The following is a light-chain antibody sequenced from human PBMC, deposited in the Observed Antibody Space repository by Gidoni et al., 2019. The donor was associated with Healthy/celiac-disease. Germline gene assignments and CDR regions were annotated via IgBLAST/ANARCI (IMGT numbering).Light chain of an antibody. Sequence: DIQMTQSPSTLSASVGDRVTITCRASQSISSWLAWYQQKPGKAPKLLIYKASSLESGVPSRFSGSGSGTEFTLTFSSLQPDDFATYYCQQYNSYPMYTFGQGTKLEIK. CDR3: QQYNSYPMYT. J-gene: IGKJ2*01. V-gene: IGKV1-5*03. CDR2: KAS. CDR1: QSISSW.